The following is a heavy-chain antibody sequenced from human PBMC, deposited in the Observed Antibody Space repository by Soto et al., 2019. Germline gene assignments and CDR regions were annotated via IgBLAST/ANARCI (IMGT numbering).Heavy chain of an antibody. Sequence: EVQLVESGGGLVQPGGSLRLSCAASGFTFSSYWMHWVRQAPGKGLVWVSRINSDGSSTSYADSVKGRFTISRDNAKNTLYLQMNSLRAEDTAVYYCARDSYDSTYYYGMDVWGQGTTVTVSS. CDR1: GFTFSSYW. CDR3: ARDSYDSTYYYGMDV. J-gene: IGHJ6*02. V-gene: IGHV3-74*01. CDR2: INSDGSST. D-gene: IGHD3-22*01.